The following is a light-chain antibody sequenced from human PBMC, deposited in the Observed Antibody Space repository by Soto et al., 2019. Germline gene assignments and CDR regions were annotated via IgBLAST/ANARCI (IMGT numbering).Light chain of an antibody. Sequence: SVLTQPASVSGSPGQSTTISCTGTSSDVGSYNLVSWYQQHPGKAPKLMIYEGSKRPSGVSNRFSGSKSGNTASLTISGLQAEDEADYYCCSYAGSSTLVFGTGTKVTVL. CDR3: CSYAGSSTLV. V-gene: IGLV2-23*01. J-gene: IGLJ1*01. CDR1: SSDVGSYNL. CDR2: EGS.